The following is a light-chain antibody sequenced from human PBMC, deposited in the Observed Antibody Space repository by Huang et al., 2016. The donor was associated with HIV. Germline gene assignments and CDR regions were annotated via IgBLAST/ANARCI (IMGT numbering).Light chain of an antibody. CDR3: QQYDSSPGT. CDR2: GVS. V-gene: IGKV3-20*01. CDR1: RSVSSGY. Sequence: EIVLTQSPGTLSLSPGERATLSCRASRSVSSGYLAWYQKRPGQAHRLLIFGVSTRATGIPDRVSGSGSGTDFTLTISRLEPEDFAVYYCQQYDSSPGTFGQGTKVEIK. J-gene: IGKJ1*01.